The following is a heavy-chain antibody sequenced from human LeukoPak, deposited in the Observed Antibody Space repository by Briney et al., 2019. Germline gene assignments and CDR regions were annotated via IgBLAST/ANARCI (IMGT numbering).Heavy chain of an antibody. CDR1: GGTFSSYA. D-gene: IGHD3-10*01. CDR2: IIPIFGTA. Sequence: SVKVSCKAFGGTFSSYAISWVRQAPGQGLEWMGGIIPIFGTANYAQKFQGRVTITADESTSTAYMELSSLRSEDTAVYYCARANRFGFGELYGFDYWGQGTLVTVSS. J-gene: IGHJ4*02. CDR3: ARANRFGFGELYGFDY. V-gene: IGHV1-69*13.